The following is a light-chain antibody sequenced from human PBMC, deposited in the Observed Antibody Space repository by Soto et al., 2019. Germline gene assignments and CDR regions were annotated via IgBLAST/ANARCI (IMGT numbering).Light chain of an antibody. CDR1: QSISIY. V-gene: IGKV1-39*01. Sequence: PSQSISIYLNWYQQKTGKAPKLLIYAASHLQSGVPSRFSGSGSGTEFTLTINSLQPGDFATYYCQQSSSTPYSFGQGTKVDIK. CDR2: AAS. CDR3: QQSSSTPYS. J-gene: IGKJ2*03.